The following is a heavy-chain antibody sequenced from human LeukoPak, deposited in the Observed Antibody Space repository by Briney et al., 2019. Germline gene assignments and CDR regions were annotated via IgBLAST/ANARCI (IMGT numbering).Heavy chain of an antibody. V-gene: IGHV3-30*18. CDR2: ISYDGSNK. Sequence: PGGSLRLSCAASGFTFSSYGMHWVRQAPGKGLEWVAVISYDGSNKYYADSVKGRFTIPRDNSKNTLYLQMNSLRAEDTAVYYCAKDGAAYDFDYWGQGTLVTVSS. D-gene: IGHD5-12*01. CDR3: AKDGAAYDFDY. CDR1: GFTFSSYG. J-gene: IGHJ4*02.